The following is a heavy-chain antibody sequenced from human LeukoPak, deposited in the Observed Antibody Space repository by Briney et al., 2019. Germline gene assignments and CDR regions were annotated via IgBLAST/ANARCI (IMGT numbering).Heavy chain of an antibody. CDR1: GFSFSSYA. CDR2: IFGNGDTT. V-gene: IGHV3-23*01. D-gene: IGHD3-10*01. J-gene: IGHJ4*02. CDR3: AKRNTMVRGGPCFDY. Sequence: QPGGSLRLSCAASGFSFSSYAMNWVRQAPGKGLEWVSIIFGNGDTTYYADSVKGRFTVSRDNSKDTLYLQMNDLRPDDTAIYYCAKRNTMVRGGPCFDYWGQGLLVTVSS.